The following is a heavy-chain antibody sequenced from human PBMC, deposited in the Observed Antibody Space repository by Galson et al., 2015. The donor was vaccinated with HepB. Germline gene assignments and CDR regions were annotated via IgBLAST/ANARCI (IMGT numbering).Heavy chain of an antibody. CDR2: ISSSSSYI. Sequence: SLRLSCAASGFTFSSYSMNWVRQAPGKGLEWVSSISSSSSYIYYADSVKGRFTISRDNAKNSLYLQMNSLRAEDTAVYYCARDIVGGLWFGESYPSLYYYYGMDVWGQGTTVTVSS. CDR3: ARDIVGGLWFGESYPSLYYYYGMDV. V-gene: IGHV3-21*01. J-gene: IGHJ6*02. D-gene: IGHD3-10*01. CDR1: GFTFSSYS.